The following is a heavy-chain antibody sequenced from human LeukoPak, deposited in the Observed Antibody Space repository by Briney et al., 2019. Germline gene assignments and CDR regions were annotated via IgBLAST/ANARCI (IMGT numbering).Heavy chain of an antibody. CDR2: ISFGGTNK. Sequence: PGGSLRLSCTASGVTLSNYAMHWVRRPPGRGLEWVAVISFGGTNKYYGDSVEGRFSVSRDNSKNTLYLQMNSLRPDDTAMYYCATDYGDYEPIDYWGQGTLVTVSS. D-gene: IGHD4-17*01. CDR1: GVTLSNYA. J-gene: IGHJ4*02. CDR3: ATDYGDYEPIDY. V-gene: IGHV3-30*04.